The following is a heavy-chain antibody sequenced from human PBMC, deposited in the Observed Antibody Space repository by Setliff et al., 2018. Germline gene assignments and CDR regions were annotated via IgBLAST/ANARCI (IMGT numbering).Heavy chain of an antibody. CDR3: TRSRAPSVVLAADFDF. V-gene: IGHV1-18*01. Sequence: ASVKVSCKASGYTFTSYGISWVRQAPGQGLEWMGWISAYNGNTNYAQKLQGRVTMTADTSTKTVYMELRSLTSDDTAVYYCTRSRAPSVVLAADFDFWGQGTLVTVSS. CDR2: ISAYNGNT. D-gene: IGHD2-21*01. J-gene: IGHJ4*02. CDR1: GYTFTSYG.